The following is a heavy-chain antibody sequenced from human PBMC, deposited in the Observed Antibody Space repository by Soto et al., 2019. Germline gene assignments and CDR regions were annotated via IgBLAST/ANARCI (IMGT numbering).Heavy chain of an antibody. CDR3: ARDPREYYFDY. V-gene: IGHV3-74*03. J-gene: IGHJ4*02. Sequence: GGSLRLSCGASGFDFSNYWMHWVRQAPGKGLVWVSRINGDGSDTKYADSVKGRFTISRDNARNTVYLQMNSLRAEDTAVYYCARDPREYYFDYWGQGTLVTVSS. CDR1: GFDFSNYW. CDR2: INGDGSDT.